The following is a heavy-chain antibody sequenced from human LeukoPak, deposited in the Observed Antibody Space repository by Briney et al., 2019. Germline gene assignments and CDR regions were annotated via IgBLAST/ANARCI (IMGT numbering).Heavy chain of an antibody. CDR1: GFTFSDHY. CDR2: IRNKANSYTT. Sequence: GGSLRLSCAASGFTFSDHYMDWVRQAPGKGLEWIGRIRNKANSYTTESAASVKGRLTISRDDSKNSLYLQMNSLKSEDTAVYYCARAVAGALNDYWGQGTLVTVSS. CDR3: ARAVAGALNDY. J-gene: IGHJ4*02. D-gene: IGHD1-26*01. V-gene: IGHV3-72*01.